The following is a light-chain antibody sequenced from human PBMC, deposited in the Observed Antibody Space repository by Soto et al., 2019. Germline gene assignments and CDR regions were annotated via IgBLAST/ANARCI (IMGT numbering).Light chain of an antibody. J-gene: IGLJ7*01. CDR1: SSNIGAGYD. Sequence: QSVLTQPPSVSGAPGQRVTITCTGTSSNIGAGYDVHWYQQLPGRAPKLLIYDTVNRPSGVPGRFSGSKSGTSASLAITGLQAEDEADYYCAAWDDSLKAIFGGGTQLTVL. V-gene: IGLV1-40*01. CDR3: AAWDDSLKAI. CDR2: DTV.